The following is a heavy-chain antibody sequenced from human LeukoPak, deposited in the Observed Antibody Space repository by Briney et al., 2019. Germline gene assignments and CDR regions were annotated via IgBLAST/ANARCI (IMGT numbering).Heavy chain of an antibody. CDR3: VRHLANVRWGVSPRWFDP. V-gene: IGHV4-34*01. CDR1: GGSFSGYY. Sequence: SETLSLTCAVYGGSFSGYYWSWIRQPPGKGLEWIGEINHSGSTNSNPSLKSPGTISVDTSKNQFPLKLSSVTAADTAVYYCVRHLANVRWGVSPRWFDPWGQGTLVTVSS. D-gene: IGHD3-10*02. CDR2: INHSGST. J-gene: IGHJ5*02.